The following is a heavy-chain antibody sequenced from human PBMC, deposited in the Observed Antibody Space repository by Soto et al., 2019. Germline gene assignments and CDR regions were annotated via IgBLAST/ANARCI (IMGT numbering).Heavy chain of an antibody. D-gene: IGHD6-19*01. CDR3: ARSAVAATPAYGMGV. CDR2: IIPICGTA. CDR1: GGTFSSYA. V-gene: IGHV1-69*06. Sequence: VASVKVSCKASGGTFSSYAISWVRQAPGQGLEWMGGIIPICGTANYAQKFQGRVTITADKSTSTAYMELSSLRSEDTAVYYCARSAVAATPAYGMGVWGQGTTVTVSS. J-gene: IGHJ6*02.